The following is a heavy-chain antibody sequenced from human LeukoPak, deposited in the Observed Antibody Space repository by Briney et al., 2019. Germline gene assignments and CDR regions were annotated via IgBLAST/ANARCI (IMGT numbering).Heavy chain of an antibody. J-gene: IGHJ4*02. CDR1: GFTFSSYA. CDR3: ARLIAVAGNDYFDY. V-gene: IGHV3-30*04. CDR2: ISYDGSNK. Sequence: QSGGTLRLSCAASGFTFSSYAMHWVRQAPGKGLEWVAVISYDGSNKYYADSVKGRFTISRDNSKNTLYLQMNSLRAEDTAVYYCARLIAVAGNDYFDYWGQGTLVTVSS. D-gene: IGHD6-19*01.